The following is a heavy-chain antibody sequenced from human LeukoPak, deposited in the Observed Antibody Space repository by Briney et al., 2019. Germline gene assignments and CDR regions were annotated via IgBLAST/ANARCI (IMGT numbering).Heavy chain of an antibody. J-gene: IGHJ4*02. CDR1: GYTFTSYD. V-gene: IGHV1-8*01. D-gene: IGHD7-27*01. CDR3: ARGPPNWGYDY. Sequence: ASVKVSCKASGYTFTSYDFNRVRQATGQRPEWMGWMSPNSGDTGYAQKFQDRVTMTRDTSISTAYMELSSLRSDDTAVYYCARGPPNWGYDYWGPGTLVTVSS. CDR2: MSPNSGDT.